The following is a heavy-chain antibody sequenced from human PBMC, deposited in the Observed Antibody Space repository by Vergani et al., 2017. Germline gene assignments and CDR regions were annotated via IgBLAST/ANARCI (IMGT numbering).Heavy chain of an antibody. CDR2: ISYDGSNK. J-gene: IGHJ4*02. Sequence: QVQLVESGGGVVQPGRSLRLPCAASGFTFSSYGMHWVRLAPGKGLEWVAVISYDGSNKYYTDSVKGRFTISRDNSKITLYLQMNSLRAEDTAVYYCAKDRSVVAAYFDYWGQGTLVTVSS. D-gene: IGHD2-15*01. CDR3: AKDRSVVAAYFDY. CDR1: GFTFSSYG. V-gene: IGHV3-30*18.